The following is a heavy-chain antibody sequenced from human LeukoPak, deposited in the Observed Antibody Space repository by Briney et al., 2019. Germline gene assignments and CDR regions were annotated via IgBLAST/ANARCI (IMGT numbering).Heavy chain of an antibody. D-gene: IGHD3-10*01. V-gene: IGHV3-7*03. Sequence: PGGSLRLSCVASGFTFSNYWMTWVRQAPGKGLEWVANMKLDGSKEHYVDSVKGRFTISRDNAKNSVYLQMNSLKTEDTAVYYCTTDPLWFGELLSAFDIWGQGTMVTVSS. CDR1: GFTFSNYW. J-gene: IGHJ3*02. CDR3: TTDPLWFGELLSAFDI. CDR2: MKLDGSKE.